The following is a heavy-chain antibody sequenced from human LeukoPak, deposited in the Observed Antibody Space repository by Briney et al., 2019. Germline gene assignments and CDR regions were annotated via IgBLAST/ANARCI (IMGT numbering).Heavy chain of an antibody. CDR3: AREGYGGSELTFDY. CDR2: IYYSGST. CDR1: GGSISTYY. Sequence: PSETLSLTCTVSGGSISTYYWSWLRQPPGKGLEWIGYIYYSGSTNYSPSLNSRVTISLDTSKNQFSLKLSSVTAADTAVYYCAREGYGGSELTFDYWGQGTLVTVSS. D-gene: IGHD1-26*01. J-gene: IGHJ4*02. V-gene: IGHV4-59*01.